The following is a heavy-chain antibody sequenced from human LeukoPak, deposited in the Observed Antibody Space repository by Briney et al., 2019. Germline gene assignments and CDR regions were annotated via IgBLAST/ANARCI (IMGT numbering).Heavy chain of an antibody. CDR1: GGSISSSSYY. D-gene: IGHD3-9*01. V-gene: IGHV4-39*01. J-gene: IGHJ6*03. Sequence: PSETLSLTCNVSGGSISSSSYYWGWIRQPPGKGLEWIGSIYYSGSTYYNPSLKSRVTISVDTSKNQFSLRLTSVTAAATAVYYCARPYYDILTAGYYYYYMDVWGKGTTVTVSS. CDR3: ARPYYDILTAGYYYYYMDV. CDR2: IYYSGST.